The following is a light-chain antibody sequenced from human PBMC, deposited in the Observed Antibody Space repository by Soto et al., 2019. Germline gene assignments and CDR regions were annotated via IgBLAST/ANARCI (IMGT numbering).Light chain of an antibody. CDR3: QQYGNSPT. Sequence: MLTQSPGTLSLSPGERATLSCRASQSVSSSYLAWYRQRPGQALRLLSYGASSRATGVPDRFSGSGSGTDFTLTISRLEPEDFAVDYCQQYGNSPTFGQGTKVDIK. CDR1: QSVSSSY. V-gene: IGKV3-20*01. J-gene: IGKJ2*01. CDR2: GAS.